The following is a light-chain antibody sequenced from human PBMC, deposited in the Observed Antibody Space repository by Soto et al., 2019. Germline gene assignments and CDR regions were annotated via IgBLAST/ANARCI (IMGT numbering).Light chain of an antibody. Sequence: QPALTQPPSASGSPGQSVSISCSGGSSDVGRSKYVSWYQVKPGKAPKLIIYEVNRRPEGAPYRFSGSKSGNTASLTVSGLQAEDEGDYYCFSYADSNNFVFGSGTKGTVL. V-gene: IGLV2-8*01. CDR3: FSYADSNNFV. J-gene: IGLJ1*01. CDR2: EVN. CDR1: SSDVGRSKY.